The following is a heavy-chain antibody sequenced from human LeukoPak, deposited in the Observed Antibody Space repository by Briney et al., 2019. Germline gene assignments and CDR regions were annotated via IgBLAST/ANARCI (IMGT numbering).Heavy chain of an antibody. J-gene: IGHJ4*02. CDR1: GFTLSSYG. D-gene: IGHD6-13*01. Sequence: PGGSLRLSCAASGFTLSSYGMHWVRQAPGKGLEWVAVISYDGSNKYYADSVKGRFTISRDNSKNTLYLQMNSLRAEDTAVYYCAKDGHSSSWYLDYWGQGTLVTVSS. V-gene: IGHV3-30*18. CDR2: ISYDGSNK. CDR3: AKDGHSSSWYLDY.